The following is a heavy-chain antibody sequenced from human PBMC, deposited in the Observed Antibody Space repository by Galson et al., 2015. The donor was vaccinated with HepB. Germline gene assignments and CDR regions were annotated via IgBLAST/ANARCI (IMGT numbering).Heavy chain of an antibody. J-gene: IGHJ5*02. D-gene: IGHD3-22*01. Sequence: SLRLSCAASGFTFSSYSMNWVRQAPGKGLEWVSYISSSSSTIYYADSVKGRFTISRDNAKNSLYLQMNSLRDEDTAVYYRVTRDRSGCYTWGQGTLVTVSS. V-gene: IGHV3-48*02. CDR3: VTRDRSGCYT. CDR2: ISSSSSTI. CDR1: GFTFSSYS.